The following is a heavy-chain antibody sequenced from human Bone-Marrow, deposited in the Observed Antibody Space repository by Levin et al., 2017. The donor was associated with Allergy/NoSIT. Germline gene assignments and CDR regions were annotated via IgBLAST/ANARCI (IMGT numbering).Heavy chain of an antibody. V-gene: IGHV3-30*14. CDR2: ISYDGTKR. J-gene: IGHJ5*02. CDR3: ARGPRSNTLTDFRTGNSWLDP. CDR1: GFTFSTYA. D-gene: IGHD3-9*01. Sequence: SGGSLRLSCAASGFTFSTYAMNWVRQAPGKGLEWVGLISYDGTKRHYADSVRGRFTISRDKSQNTVSLQMNSLRPEDTAVYYCARGPRSNTLTDFRTGNSWLDPWGQGSLVTVSS.